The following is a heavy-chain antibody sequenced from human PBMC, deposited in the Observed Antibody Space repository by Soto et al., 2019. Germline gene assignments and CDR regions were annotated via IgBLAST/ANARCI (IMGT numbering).Heavy chain of an antibody. V-gene: IGHV4-31*03. CDR3: ARHDSSGYDFFDF. CDR1: GGSISSGGYY. Sequence: PSETLSLTCTVSGGSISSGGYYWSWIRQHPGKGLEWIGYIYYSGSTYYNPSLKSRVTISVDTSRNQFSLKVTSVNAADTAMFYCARHDSSGYDFFDFWGQGTLVTVSS. D-gene: IGHD5-12*01. J-gene: IGHJ4*02. CDR2: IYYSGST.